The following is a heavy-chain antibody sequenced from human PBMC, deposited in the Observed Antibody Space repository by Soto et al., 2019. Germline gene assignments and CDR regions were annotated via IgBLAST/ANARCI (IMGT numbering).Heavy chain of an antibody. Sequence: PXGSLRLSFAASGFTVSSYAMHWVRQAPGKGLEWVAVISYDGSNKYYADSVKGRFTISRDNSKNTLYLQMNSLRAEDTAVYYCARVRSDFWSGYYPFYYYYYGMDVWGQGTTVTVSS. J-gene: IGHJ6*02. D-gene: IGHD3-3*01. CDR3: ARVRSDFWSGYYPFYYYYYGMDV. CDR1: GFTVSSYA. CDR2: ISYDGSNK. V-gene: IGHV3-30-3*01.